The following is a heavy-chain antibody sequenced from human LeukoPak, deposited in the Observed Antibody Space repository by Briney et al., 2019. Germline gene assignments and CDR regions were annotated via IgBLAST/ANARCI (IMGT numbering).Heavy chain of an antibody. CDR1: GYTFTGYY. V-gene: IGHV1-2*02. CDR2: INPNSGGT. J-gene: IGHJ4*02. CDR3: ARVKSSAVAGNFDY. D-gene: IGHD6-19*01. Sequence: ASVKVSCKASGYTFTGYYMHWVRQAPGQGLEWMGWINPNSGGTNYEQKFQGRVTMTRDTSISTAYMELSRLRSDDTAVYYCARVKSSAVAGNFDYWGQGTLVTVSS.